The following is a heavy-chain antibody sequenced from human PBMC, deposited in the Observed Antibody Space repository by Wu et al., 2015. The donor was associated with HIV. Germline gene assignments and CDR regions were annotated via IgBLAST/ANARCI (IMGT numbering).Heavy chain of an antibody. CDR1: GYSFVSYG. CDR3: ARVVPTNYGDSGGAYFDY. D-gene: IGHD4-17*01. V-gene: IGHV1-18*01. Sequence: QVQLLQSGTEVKTPGDSVNISCKASGYSFVSYGINWVRQAPGQGLQWMGWISTYSNNTLYAQRLRGRVTMTTDTSTSTAYMELRSLTSDDTAIYFCARVVPTNYGDSGGAYFDYWGQGTLVTVSS. J-gene: IGHJ4*02. CDR2: ISTYSNNT.